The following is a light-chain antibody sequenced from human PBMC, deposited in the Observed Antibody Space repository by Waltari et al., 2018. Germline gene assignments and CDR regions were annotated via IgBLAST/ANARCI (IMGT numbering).Light chain of an antibody. Sequence: IQMTQSPSSLSASIGDRVTIPCRASQGISNDLAWYQQKPGKTPNLLIYEASRLQSGIPSRFSGSGSGTDFTLTISSLQSEDFTTYYCQHYYNFPRTFGQGTKVEIK. V-gene: IGKV1-6*01. CDR2: EAS. J-gene: IGKJ1*01. CDR3: QHYYNFPRT. CDR1: QGISND.